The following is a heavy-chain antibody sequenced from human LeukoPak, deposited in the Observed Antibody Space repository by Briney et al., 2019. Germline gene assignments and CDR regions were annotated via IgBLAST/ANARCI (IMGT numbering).Heavy chain of an antibody. CDR3: VKERFNTGHHYAIEN. Sequence: GGSLRLSCAASGFSFSDTAMSWVRQAPGKGLEWVSTISGTADNTYYAESVKGRFSISRDNAKNTVYLQINDLRAEDTARYYCVKERFNTGHHYAIENWGQGALVTVSS. V-gene: IGHV3-23*01. CDR1: GFSFSDTA. CDR2: ISGTADNT. D-gene: IGHD3-22*01. J-gene: IGHJ4*02.